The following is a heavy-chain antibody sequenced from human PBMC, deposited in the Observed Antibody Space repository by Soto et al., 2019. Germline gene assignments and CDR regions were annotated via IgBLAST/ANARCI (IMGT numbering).Heavy chain of an antibody. Sequence: SETLSLTCAVYGGSFSGYYWSWSRQPPGKGLEWIGEINHSGSTNYNPSLKSRVTISVDTSKNQFSLKLSSVTAADTAVYYCARGVRVVILYYYYGMDVWGQGTTVTVSS. CDR2: INHSGST. D-gene: IGHD3-3*01. CDR3: ARGVRVVILYYYYGMDV. CDR1: GGSFSGYY. V-gene: IGHV4-34*01. J-gene: IGHJ6*02.